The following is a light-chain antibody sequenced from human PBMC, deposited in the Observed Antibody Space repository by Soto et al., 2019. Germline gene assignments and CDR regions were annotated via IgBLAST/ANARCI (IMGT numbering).Light chain of an antibody. V-gene: IGLV2-18*02. CDR3: SSYTRCSPVYV. J-gene: IGLJ1*01. CDR1: SSDVGSYNR. CDR2: EVS. Sequence: QSVLTQPPSVSGSPGQSVTISCTGTSSDVGSYNRVSWYQQPPGTAPKLMIYEVSNRPSGVPDRFSGSKSGNTASLTISGCRAEHVADCYCSSYTRCSPVYVFASGSKVRVL.